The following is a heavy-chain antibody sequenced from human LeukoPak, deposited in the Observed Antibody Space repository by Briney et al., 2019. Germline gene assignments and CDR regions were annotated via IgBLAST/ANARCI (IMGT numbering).Heavy chain of an antibody. Sequence: SETLSLTCIVSGGSINNYYWSWIRQAPGKGLEWIGYIYYTGSTNYSPSLKSRVTISADTSKNQFSLKLRSVTAADTAVYFCARHQGHDFYDSSGYYSFDYWGQGTLVTVSS. J-gene: IGHJ4*02. V-gene: IGHV4-59*08. D-gene: IGHD3-22*01. CDR2: IYYTGST. CDR1: GGSINNYY. CDR3: ARHQGHDFYDSSGYYSFDY.